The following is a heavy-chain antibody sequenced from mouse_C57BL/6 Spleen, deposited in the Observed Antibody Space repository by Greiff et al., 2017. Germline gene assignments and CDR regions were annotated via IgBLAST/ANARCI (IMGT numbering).Heavy chain of an antibody. CDR1: GFTFSDYY. D-gene: IGHD1-1*01. V-gene: IGHV5-16*01. CDR3: AREGDYYYGSSYAMDY. CDR2: INYDGSST. J-gene: IGHJ4*01. Sequence: EVKLVESEGGLVQPGSSMKLSCTASGFTFSDYYMAWVRQVPEKGLEWVANINYDGSSTYYLDSLKSRFIISRDNAKNILYLQMSSLKSEDTATYYCAREGDYYYGSSYAMDYWGQGTSVTVSS.